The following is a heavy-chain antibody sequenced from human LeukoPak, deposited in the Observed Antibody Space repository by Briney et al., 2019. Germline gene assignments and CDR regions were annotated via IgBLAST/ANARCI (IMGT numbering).Heavy chain of an antibody. CDR2: IYYSGST. J-gene: IGHJ6*04. CDR1: GGSISSYY. Sequence: SETLSLTCTVSGGSISSYYWSWIRQPPGKGLEWIGYIYYSGSTNYNPSLKSRVTISVDTSKNQFSLKLSSVTAADTAVYYCARDLVLEGATLDVWGKGTTVTVSS. CDR3: ARDLVLEGATLDV. V-gene: IGHV4-59*01. D-gene: IGHD3-3*01.